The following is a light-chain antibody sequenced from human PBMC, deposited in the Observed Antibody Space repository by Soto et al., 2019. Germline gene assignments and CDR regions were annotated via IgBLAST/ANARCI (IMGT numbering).Light chain of an antibody. J-gene: IGKJ3*01. CDR2: WAS. Sequence: DIVMTQSPDSLAVSLGERATIYCKSSQSVLHSSNNKDYLAWYQQKPGQSPKLLIYWASTRESGVPDRFSGSGSATEFTPTITSLPPAPVAVYSCQQYYSTPFTFGPGTKVDIQ. CDR1: QSVLHSSNNKDY. CDR3: QQYYSTPFT. V-gene: IGKV4-1*01.